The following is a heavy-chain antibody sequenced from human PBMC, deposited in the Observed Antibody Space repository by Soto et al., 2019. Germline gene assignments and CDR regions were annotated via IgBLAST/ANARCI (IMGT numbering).Heavy chain of an antibody. J-gene: IGHJ3*02. Sequence: GGSLRLSCAASGFTFSSYAMSGVRQAPGKGLEWVSAISGSGGSTYYADSVKGRFTISSDNSKNTLYLQMNSLRAEDTAVYYCAKDGNDYIWGRKAPNAFDIWGQGTMVTVSS. CDR2: ISGSGGST. CDR1: GFTFSSYA. D-gene: IGHD3-16*01. CDR3: AKDGNDYIWGRKAPNAFDI. V-gene: IGHV3-23*01.